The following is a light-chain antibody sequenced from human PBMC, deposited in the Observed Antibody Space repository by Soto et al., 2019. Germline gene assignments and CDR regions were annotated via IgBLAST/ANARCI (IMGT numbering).Light chain of an antibody. Sequence: DIVMTQSPATLSVAPGERVTFSCRASQSVDNDLAWYQQKPGQPPRLLIYDASTRATGIPARFSGSQSGTEFTLTISSLLSEDFAVYFCQQYNNWPLTFGGGTKVDIK. CDR2: DAS. J-gene: IGKJ4*01. CDR3: QQYNNWPLT. V-gene: IGKV3D-15*01. CDR1: QSVDND.